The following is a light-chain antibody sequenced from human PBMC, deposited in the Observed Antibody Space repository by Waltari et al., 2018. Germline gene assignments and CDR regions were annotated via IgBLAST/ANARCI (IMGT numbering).Light chain of an antibody. CDR1: QTINNNF. J-gene: IGKJ4*01. Sequence: IVLTQSPDTLSLSPGQRATLSCRASQTINNNFLVWYQQKLGQAPRLLIHGASSRATGFPYRFSGSGSGTDFTLTISRLEPEEVAVYYCQQYDGSILTFGGGTKVEI. V-gene: IGKV3-20*01. CDR2: GAS. CDR3: QQYDGSILT.